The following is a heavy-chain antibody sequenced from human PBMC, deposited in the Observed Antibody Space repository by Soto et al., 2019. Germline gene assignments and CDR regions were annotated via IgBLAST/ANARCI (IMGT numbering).Heavy chain of an antibody. CDR1: GFIFSTYA. V-gene: IGHV3-23*01. Sequence: GGSLRLSCAASGFIFSTYAMNWVRQAPGKGLEWVSAINNNGGSTYYAESVRGRFTISRDNPINTLYLQMSSLRSDDTAVYYCAHPRGYGVFDAVDIWGQGTMATVSS. CDR3: AHPRGYGVFDAVDI. D-gene: IGHD4-17*01. CDR2: INNNGGST. J-gene: IGHJ3*02.